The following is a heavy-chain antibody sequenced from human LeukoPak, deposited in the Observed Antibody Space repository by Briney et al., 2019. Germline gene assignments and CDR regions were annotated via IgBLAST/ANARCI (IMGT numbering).Heavy chain of an antibody. V-gene: IGHV4-38-2*01. CDR2: IDRSGST. CDR3: ATVDNYYAWGSYAPNKKYYSYMDV. J-gene: IGHJ6*03. Sequence: SATLSLTSAASGSSIVGVYYGSWIRQPPEKGLKWIGGIDRSGSTYYNPSLRTRVNMSVDTSNNEISLKVYSVTSADTSISSCATVDNYYAWGSYAPNKKYYSYMDVWGKGTTVTVSS. CDR1: GSSIVGVYY. D-gene: IGHD3-10*01.